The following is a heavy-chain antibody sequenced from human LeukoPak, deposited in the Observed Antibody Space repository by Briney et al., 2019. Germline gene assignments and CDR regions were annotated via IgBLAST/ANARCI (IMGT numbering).Heavy chain of an antibody. V-gene: IGHV3-11*01. CDR1: GFTFSDYY. Sequence: PGGSLRLSFAASGFTFSDYYISWIRQAPGKGLEWVSYICSSGSTIYYADPGKGRSTISRDKATNSRYLQMNRLRAEDTAVYYCARGSGWYSVYYFDYWGQGTLVTVSS. CDR2: ICSSGSTI. CDR3: ARGSGWYSVYYFDY. D-gene: IGHD6-19*01. J-gene: IGHJ4*02.